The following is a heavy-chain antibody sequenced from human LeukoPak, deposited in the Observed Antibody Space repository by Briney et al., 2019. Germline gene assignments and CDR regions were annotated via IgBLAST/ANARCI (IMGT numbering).Heavy chain of an antibody. Sequence: TSETLSLTCTVSGGSISSYYWSWIRQPTGKGLEWIGYIYHSGSTNYNPSLKSRVTISVDTSKNQFSLKLSSVTAADTAVYLCARQGNGLHYNDYWGQGTLVTVSS. D-gene: IGHD3-10*01. CDR3: ARQGNGLHYNDY. CDR2: IYHSGST. CDR1: GGSISSYY. V-gene: IGHV4-59*08. J-gene: IGHJ4*02.